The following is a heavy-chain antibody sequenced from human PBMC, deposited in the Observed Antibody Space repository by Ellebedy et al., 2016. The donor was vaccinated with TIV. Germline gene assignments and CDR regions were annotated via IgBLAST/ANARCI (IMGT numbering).Heavy chain of an antibody. CDR3: ASRITLDY. J-gene: IGHJ4*02. V-gene: IGHV4-39*07. D-gene: IGHD1-14*01. CDR1: GASIDNSAYY. CDR2: VYPSGKT. Sequence: MPSETLSLTCSVSGASIDNSAYYWGWIRQPPGKGLEWIGSVYPSGKTYYNPSLNSRVTISIDTSRNQFSLRLSSVTAADTAVYYCASRITLDYWGQGTRVTVSS.